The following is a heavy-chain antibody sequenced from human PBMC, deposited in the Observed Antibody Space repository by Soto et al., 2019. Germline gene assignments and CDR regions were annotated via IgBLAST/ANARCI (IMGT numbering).Heavy chain of an antibody. CDR3: TTDLPYYDILTGYYLFDY. D-gene: IGHD3-9*01. V-gene: IGHV3-15*01. J-gene: IGHJ4*02. CDR2: IKSKTDGGTT. Sequence: GGSLRLSCAASGFTFSNAWMSWVRQAPGKGLEWVGRIKSKTDGGTTDYAAPVKGRFTISRDDSKNTLYLQMNSLKTEDTAVYYCTTDLPYYDILTGYYLFDYWGQGTLVTVSS. CDR1: GFTFSNAW.